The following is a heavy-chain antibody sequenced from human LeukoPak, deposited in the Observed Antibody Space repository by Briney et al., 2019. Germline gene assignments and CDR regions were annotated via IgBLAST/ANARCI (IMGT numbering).Heavy chain of an antibody. V-gene: IGHV4-31*03. J-gene: IGHJ2*01. CDR1: GGSISSGGYY. CDR2: VYYSGST. Sequence: SETLSLTCTVSGGSISSGGYYWSWIRQHPGKGLVWIGYVYYSGSTYYNPSLKSRVTISIDTSKSQFSLKLSSVTAADTAVYYCARGAFPHWYFDLWGRGTLVTVSS. D-gene: IGHD3-3*02. CDR3: ARGAFPHWYFDL.